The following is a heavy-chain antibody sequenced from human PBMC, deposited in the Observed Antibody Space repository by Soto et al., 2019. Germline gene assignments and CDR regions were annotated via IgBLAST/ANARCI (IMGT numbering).Heavy chain of an antibody. D-gene: IGHD5-12*01. CDR1: GGTFSSYT. J-gene: IGHJ6*04. CDR3: ARDGGYDMNYYYYYGMEV. Sequence: QVQLVQSGAEVKKTGSSVKVSCKASGGTFSSYTISGVRQATGQGLEWMGRIIPILGIANYAQKFQGSVTITADKSTRPAYTELSSMRSEHTAVYYCARDGGYDMNYYYYYGMEVWGKGTTVTVSS. CDR2: IIPILGIA. V-gene: IGHV1-69*08.